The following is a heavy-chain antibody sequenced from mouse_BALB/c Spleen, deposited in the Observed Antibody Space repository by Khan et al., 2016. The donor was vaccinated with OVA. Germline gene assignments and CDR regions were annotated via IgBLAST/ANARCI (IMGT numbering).Heavy chain of an antibody. V-gene: IGHV1-7*01. CDR3: TCRALSGSFTY. CDR2: IDPSTGYT. J-gene: IGHJ3*01. CDR1: GYTFTTYW. Sequence: QVRLQQSGAELAKPAASVEMSCTASGYTFTTYWMHWVKQRPGQGLEWIGYIDPSTGYTEYNQKFKDKATLTADKSSSTSYMQLINLTSEDSAVYYCTCRALSGSFTYWGQGTLVTVSS. D-gene: IGHD1-1*02.